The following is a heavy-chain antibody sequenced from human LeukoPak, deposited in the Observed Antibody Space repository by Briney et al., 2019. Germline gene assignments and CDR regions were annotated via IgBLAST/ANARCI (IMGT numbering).Heavy chain of an antibody. CDR2: INQDGGEI. D-gene: IGHD2-21*01. J-gene: IGHJ5*02. CDR1: GFTFSTSW. V-gene: IGHV3-7*04. Sequence: PGGSLRLSCAASGFTFSTSWMTWVRQAPGKGLEWVASINQDGGEIHCVDSVKGRFTISRDNAKNSLYLQMNSLTADDTAAHYCVRAYHPGGWFDPWGQGTLVTAS. CDR3: VRAYHPGGWFDP.